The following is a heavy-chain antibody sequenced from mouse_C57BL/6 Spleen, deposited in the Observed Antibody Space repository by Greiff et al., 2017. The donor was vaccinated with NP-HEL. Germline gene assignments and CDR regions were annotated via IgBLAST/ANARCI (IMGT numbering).Heavy chain of an antibody. CDR3: ARRDYDVEDYYFDY. CDR1: GYTFTSYW. CDR2: IDPSDSYT. V-gene: IGHV1-69*01. J-gene: IGHJ2*01. Sequence: QSCKASGYTFTSYWMHWVKQRPGQGLEWIGEIDPSDSYTNYNQKFKGKSTLTVDKSSSTAYMQLSSLTSEDSAVYYCARRDYDVEDYYFDYWGQGTTLTVSS. D-gene: IGHD2-4*01.